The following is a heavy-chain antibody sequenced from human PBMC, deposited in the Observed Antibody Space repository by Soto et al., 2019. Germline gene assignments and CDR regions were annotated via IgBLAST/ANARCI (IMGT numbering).Heavy chain of an antibody. CDR2: IYPGDSDT. CDR1: GFTCPGSW. D-gene: IGHD1-7*01. Sequence: PEESLKVSCKGSGFTCPGSWIAWVRQLPGKGLEWMGIIYPGDSDTRYSQSLQSQVTISADKSTNTAYLHWNSLKASDSAIYYCARGEHMELIDSWGQGTQVTVSA. CDR3: ARGEHMELIDS. V-gene: IGHV5-51*01. J-gene: IGHJ4*02.